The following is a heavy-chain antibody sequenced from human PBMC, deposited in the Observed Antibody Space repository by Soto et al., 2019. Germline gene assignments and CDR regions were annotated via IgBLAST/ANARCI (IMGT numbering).Heavy chain of an antibody. CDR2: IKQDGSEY. CDR3: ARWAATAGSGERFDY. Sequence: EVQLVESGGGLVQPGGSLRLSCVASGFTFSTYWMSWVRQAPGKGLEWVANIKQDGSEYYYVDSVKGRFTISRDNAKNSLFLQMNSLRVEDTAVYYGARWAATAGSGERFDYWGQGTLVTVSS. CDR1: GFTFSTYW. D-gene: IGHD6-13*01. J-gene: IGHJ4*02. V-gene: IGHV3-7*01.